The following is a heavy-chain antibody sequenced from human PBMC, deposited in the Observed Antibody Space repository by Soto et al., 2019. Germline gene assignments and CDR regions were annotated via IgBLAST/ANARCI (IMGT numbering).Heavy chain of an antibody. Sequence: QAQLVQSGAEVKKPGASVNVSCKASGYDYVTYAITWVRQRPGQGLEWMGWISSLNGNTNYAQNFQGRVTMTTDTSTRIVHLGLRSLRSDDTAVYYCARRVQVWLPDYYGMVVWGQGTTVTVSS. CDR3: ARRVQVWLPDYYGMVV. D-gene: IGHD5-18*01. CDR1: GYDYVTYA. V-gene: IGHV1-18*01. CDR2: ISSLNGNT. J-gene: IGHJ6*02.